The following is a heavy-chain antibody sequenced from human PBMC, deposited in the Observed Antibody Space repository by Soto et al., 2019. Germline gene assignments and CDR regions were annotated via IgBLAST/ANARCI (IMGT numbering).Heavy chain of an antibody. CDR3: ARSGGNSYVDGIDV. D-gene: IGHD3-10*01. Sequence: QVQLQESGPGLVKPSQTLSLTCSVSGGSISSGGYYWSWIRQPPGKGLEWIGYIYYSANTHYNPSLKGRVSISAATSKNPFSLNLSSVTAADTAVYYCARSGGNSYVDGIDVWGQGTTVTVSS. J-gene: IGHJ6*02. CDR1: GGSISSGGYY. V-gene: IGHV4-31*02. CDR2: IYYSANT.